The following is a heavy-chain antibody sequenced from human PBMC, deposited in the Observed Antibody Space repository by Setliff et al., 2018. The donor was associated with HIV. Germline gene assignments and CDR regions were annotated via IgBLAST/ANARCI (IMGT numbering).Heavy chain of an antibody. CDR1: GFTFNNYA. D-gene: IGHD3-16*01. J-gene: IGHJ6*03. V-gene: IGHV3-30*04. CDR2: ISYDGTYK. Sequence: GSLRLSCAASGFTFNNYAIHWVRQAPGKGLEWVALISYDGTYKYYAESVKGRFTISRDNSRNTLYLRMNSLRTEDTAVYYCAKDWGSRLSYSFYYMDVWGKGTTVTVSS. CDR3: AKDWGSRLSYSFYYMDV.